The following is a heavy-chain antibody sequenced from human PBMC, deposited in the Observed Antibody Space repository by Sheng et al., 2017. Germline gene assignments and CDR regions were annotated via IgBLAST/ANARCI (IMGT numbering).Heavy chain of an antibody. Sequence: QVQLVESGGGVVQPGRSLRLSCAASGFTFSSYGMHWVRQAPGKGLEWVAVISYDGSNKYYADSVKGRFTISRDNSKNTLYLQMNSLRAEDTAVYYCAKDRGDYGYFDWLPDYWGQGTLVT. CDR1: GFTFSSYG. CDR2: ISYDGSNK. V-gene: IGHV3-30*18. CDR3: AKDRGDYGYFDWLPDY. D-gene: IGHD3-9*01. J-gene: IGHJ4*02.